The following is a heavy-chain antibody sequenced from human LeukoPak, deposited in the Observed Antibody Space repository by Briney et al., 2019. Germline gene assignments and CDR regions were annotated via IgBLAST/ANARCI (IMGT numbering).Heavy chain of an antibody. D-gene: IGHD3-10*01. V-gene: IGHV3-48*03. Sequence: PAGSLRLSCAVSGFTFSSYEMNWVRQAPGKGLEWISYISSSGSTVYYADSVKGLFTISRDNAKNSLYLQMNSLRAEDTAVYYCARKRARGLDYWGQGTLGPVSS. CDR1: GFTFSSYE. CDR3: ARKRARGLDY. CDR2: ISSSGSTV. J-gene: IGHJ4*02.